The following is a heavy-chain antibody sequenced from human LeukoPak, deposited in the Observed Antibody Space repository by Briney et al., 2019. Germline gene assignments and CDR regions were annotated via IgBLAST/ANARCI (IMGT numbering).Heavy chain of an antibody. J-gene: IGHJ3*02. D-gene: IGHD3-10*01. CDR1: GGTFSSYA. CDR3: ASAWTGITMVRGVINSAFDI. Sequence: SVMVSCKASGGTFSSYAISWVRQAPGQGLEWMGRIIPILGIANYAQKFQGRVTITADKSTSTAYMELSSLRSEDTAVYYCASAWTGITMVRGVINSAFDIWGQGTMVTVSS. V-gene: IGHV1-69*04. CDR2: IIPILGIA.